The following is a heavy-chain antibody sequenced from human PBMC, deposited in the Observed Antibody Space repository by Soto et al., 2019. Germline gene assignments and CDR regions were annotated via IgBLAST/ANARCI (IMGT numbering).Heavy chain of an antibody. CDR2: TYSRSRWYN. CDR1: GDSVSTNRAA. Sequence: SQTLSLTCAISGDSVSTNRAAWNWIRQFPSRGLEWLGRTYSRSRWYNDYAVSVKSRMTITPDTSKNQFSLQLNSVTPEDTAVYYCARSSYYYDAFDIWGQGTMVTVSS. V-gene: IGHV6-1*01. J-gene: IGHJ3*02. CDR3: ARSSYYYDAFDI. D-gene: IGHD3-10*01.